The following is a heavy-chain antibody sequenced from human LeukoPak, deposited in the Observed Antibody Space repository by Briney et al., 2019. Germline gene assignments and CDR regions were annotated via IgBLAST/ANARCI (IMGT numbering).Heavy chain of an antibody. J-gene: IGHJ3*02. CDR3: ARATLGSSTSCYAFDI. CDR2: ISSSSSYI. CDR1: GFTFSSYS. D-gene: IGHD2-2*01. V-gene: IGHV3-21*01. Sequence: GGSLRLSCAASGFTFSSYSMNWVRQAPGKGLEWVSSISSSSSYIYYADSVKGRFTISRDNAKNSLYLQMNSLRAEDTAVYYCARATLGSSTSCYAFDIWGQGTMVTVSS.